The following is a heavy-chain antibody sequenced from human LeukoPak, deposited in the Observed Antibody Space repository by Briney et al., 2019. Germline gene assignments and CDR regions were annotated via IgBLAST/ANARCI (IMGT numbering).Heavy chain of an antibody. D-gene: IGHD3-10*01. V-gene: IGHV3-7*03. J-gene: IGHJ3*02. CDR3: ARDWVAGVPFDAFDI. CDR2: IKEDGSEK. Sequence: GGSLRLSCAASGFSFSRYWMSWVRQAPGKGLEWVANIKEDGSEKYYVDSVKGRFTISRDNAKNSLYLHMNSLTAEDTAMYYCARDWVAGVPFDAFDIWGQGTMVSVSS. CDR1: GFSFSRYW.